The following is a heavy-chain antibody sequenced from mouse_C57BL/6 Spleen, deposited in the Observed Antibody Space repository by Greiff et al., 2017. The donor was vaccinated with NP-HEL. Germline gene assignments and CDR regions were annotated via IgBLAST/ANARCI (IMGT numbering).Heavy chain of an antibody. D-gene: IGHD2-4*01. J-gene: IGHJ2*01. CDR2: ISSGGSYT. Sequence: EVKLVESGGDLVKPGGSLKLSCAASGFTFSSYGMSWVRQTPDKRLEWVATISSGGSYTYYPDSLKGRFTISRDNAKNTLYLQMSSLKSEDTAMYSCERQGDYDAGDYWGQGTTLTVSS. CDR3: ERQGDYDAGDY. V-gene: IGHV5-6*01. CDR1: GFTFSSYG.